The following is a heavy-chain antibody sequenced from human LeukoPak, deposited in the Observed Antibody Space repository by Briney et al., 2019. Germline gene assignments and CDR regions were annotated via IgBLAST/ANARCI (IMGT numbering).Heavy chain of an antibody. CDR2: IYYSGST. Sequence: PSETLSLTCTVSGGSITSSSYYWGWIRQPPGKGLEWIGSIYYSGSTYYNPSLKSRVTISVDTSKNQFSLKLSSVTAADTAVYYCARDLCSGGSCYFDYWGQGTLVTVSS. V-gene: IGHV4-39*02. CDR3: ARDLCSGGSCYFDY. CDR1: GGSITSSSYY. J-gene: IGHJ4*02. D-gene: IGHD2-15*01.